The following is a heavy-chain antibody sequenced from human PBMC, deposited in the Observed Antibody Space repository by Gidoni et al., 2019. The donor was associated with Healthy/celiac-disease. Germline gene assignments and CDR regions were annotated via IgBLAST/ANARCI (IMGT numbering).Heavy chain of an antibody. CDR1: GFTVSSNY. Sequence: EVQLVESGGGLVQPGGSLRLSRAASGFTVSSNYMSWVRQAPGKGLEWVSVIYSGGSTYYADSVKGRFTISRDNSKNTLYLQMNSLRAEDTAVYYCAREETYYYGMDVWGQGTTVTVSS. J-gene: IGHJ6*02. CDR2: IYSGGST. CDR3: AREETYYYGMDV. V-gene: IGHV3-66*02.